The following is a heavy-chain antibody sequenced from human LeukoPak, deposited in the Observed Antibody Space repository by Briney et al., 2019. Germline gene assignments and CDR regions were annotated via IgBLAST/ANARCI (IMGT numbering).Heavy chain of an antibody. V-gene: IGHV4-59*01. D-gene: IGHD2-15*01. CDR1: GGSISTYY. Sequence: SETLSLTCTVSGGSISTYYWSWIRQPPGKGLEWIGYIYYSGSTGYNPSLKNRVTISVDTSKNHFSLNLSSVTAADTALYYCARFAATPPYYQYYYMDVWGKGTTVTISS. J-gene: IGHJ6*03. CDR3: ARFAATPPYYQYYYMDV. CDR2: IYYSGST.